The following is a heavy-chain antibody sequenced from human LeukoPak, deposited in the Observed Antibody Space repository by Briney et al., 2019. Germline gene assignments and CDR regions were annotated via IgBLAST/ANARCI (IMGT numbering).Heavy chain of an antibody. J-gene: IGHJ2*01. D-gene: IGHD4-17*01. CDR1: GFAFSSTC. Sequence: GGSLRLSCAVSGFAFSSTCMHWVRQAPGKGLAWVSRTCPDARGTSYADSVEGRFTTSRDNAKGTLYLHMNSLRAEDSALYYCVRDPGGDTRDWYFDLWGRGTQVAVSS. V-gene: IGHV3-74*01. CDR3: VRDPGGDTRDWYFDL. CDR2: TCPDARGT.